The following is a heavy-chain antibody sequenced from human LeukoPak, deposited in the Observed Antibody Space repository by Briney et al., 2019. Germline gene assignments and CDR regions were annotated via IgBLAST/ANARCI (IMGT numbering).Heavy chain of an antibody. CDR2: ISTSGGTT. V-gene: IGHV3-23*01. CDR3: ARLSGGSRFHPCDS. D-gene: IGHD2-15*01. CDR1: GFTFNNYA. Sequence: PGGSLRLSCAASGFTFNNYAMSWVRQAPGKGLEWVSSISTSGGTTYYADSVKGRFTISRDNSKNTLFLQVNSLRAEDTAVYYCARLSGGSRFHPCDSWGQGTLVTVSS. J-gene: IGHJ4*02.